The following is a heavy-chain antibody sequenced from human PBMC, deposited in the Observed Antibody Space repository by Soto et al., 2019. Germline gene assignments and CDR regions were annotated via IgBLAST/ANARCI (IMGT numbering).Heavy chain of an antibody. CDR2: IYPGDSDT. V-gene: IGHV5-51*01. CDR1: GYSLTSYW. CDR3: ARSMTPHSIELVAMDV. J-gene: IGHJ6*02. D-gene: IGHD2-8*02. Sequence: PGESLKISCKGSGYSLTSYWISWVRQMPGKGLEWMGIIYPGDSDTRYSPSFQGHVSISADSSISTVYRRWSSLKASDTAMYYCARSMTPHSIELVAMDVWGQGTTVTVSS.